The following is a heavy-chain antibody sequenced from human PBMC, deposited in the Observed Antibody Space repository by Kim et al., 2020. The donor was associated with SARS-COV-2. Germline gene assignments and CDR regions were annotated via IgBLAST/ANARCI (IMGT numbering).Heavy chain of an antibody. CDR3: ARRHGNYVEDYYYYYMDV. Sequence: SETLSLTCTVSGGSISSYYWSWIRQPPGKGLEWIGYIYYSGSTNYNPSLKSRVTISVDTSKNQFSLKLSSVTAADTAVYYCARRHGNYVEDYYYYYMDVWGKGTTVTVSS. CDR2: IYYSGST. J-gene: IGHJ6*03. D-gene: IGHD4-4*01. CDR1: GGSISSYY. V-gene: IGHV4-59*08.